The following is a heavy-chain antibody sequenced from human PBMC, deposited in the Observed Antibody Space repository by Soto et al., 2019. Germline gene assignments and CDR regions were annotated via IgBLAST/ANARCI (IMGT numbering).Heavy chain of an antibody. CDR3: ARGGDRFDGMDV. J-gene: IGHJ6*02. CDR2: ISTAGDT. V-gene: IGHV3-13*01. Sequence: EVQLVESGGGLVQPGGSLRLSCAASGFGFNGYDMHWVRQAPGKNLEWVAAISTAGDTYYLGSVKGRFTISREDAKKSLSIQMNSLRVGDTAVSYCARGGDRFDGMDVWGQGTTVTVSS. D-gene: IGHD3-16*01. CDR1: GFGFNGYD.